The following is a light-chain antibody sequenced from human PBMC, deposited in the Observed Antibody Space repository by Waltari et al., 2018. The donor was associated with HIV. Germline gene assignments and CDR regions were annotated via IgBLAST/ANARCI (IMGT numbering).Light chain of an antibody. CDR1: NIGSKS. J-gene: IGLJ2*01. Sequence: SYVLTQPPSVSVAPGQTAGITCGGDNIGSKSVHWYQQKPGQAPVLLISDGADRPSGIPERFSGSNSEKTATLTIGMVEAGDEADYYCQVWDSGSAHVVFGGGTNLAVL. CDR2: DGA. V-gene: IGLV3-21*02. CDR3: QVWDSGSAHVV.